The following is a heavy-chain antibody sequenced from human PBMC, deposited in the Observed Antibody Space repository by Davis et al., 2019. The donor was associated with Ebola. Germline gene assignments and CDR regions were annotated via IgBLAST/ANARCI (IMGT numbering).Heavy chain of an antibody. CDR3: ARRGYCSGGSCYPVDYYGMDV. J-gene: IGHJ6*02. CDR1: GNSFTNLW. V-gene: IGHV5-51*01. D-gene: IGHD2-15*01. CDR2: IYTGDSDT. Sequence: GESLKISCKGSGNSFTNLWIGWVRQMPGKGLEWMGLIYTGDSDTRYSPSFQGQVTISADKSISTAYLQWSSLKASDTAMYYCARRGYCSGGSCYPVDYYGMDVWGQGTTVTVSS.